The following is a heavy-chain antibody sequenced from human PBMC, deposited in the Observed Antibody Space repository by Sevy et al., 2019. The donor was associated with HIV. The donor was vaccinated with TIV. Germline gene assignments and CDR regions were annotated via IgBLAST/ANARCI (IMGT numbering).Heavy chain of an antibody. CDR3: AKDGKEEIDKCRFDS. J-gene: IGHJ4*02. CDR2: ISGSGGST. CDR1: GGTFSSYA. Sequence: GGTLRLSCAASGGTFSSYAMSWVRQAPGKGLEWVSAISGSGGSTYYADSVKGRFTISGDNSNNTPYLQMNSLRAEDTAVYSCAKDGKEEIDKCRFDSWGQGTLVTVSS. V-gene: IGHV3-23*01. D-gene: IGHD1-1*01.